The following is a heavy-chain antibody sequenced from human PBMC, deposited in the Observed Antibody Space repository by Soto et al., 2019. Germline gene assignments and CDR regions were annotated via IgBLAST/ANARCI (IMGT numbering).Heavy chain of an antibody. Sequence: QVQLVESGGGVVQPGRSLGLSCAASGFTFSSYGMHWVRQAPGKGLEWVAVISYDGSNKYYADSVKGRFTISRDNSKNTLYLQMNSLRAEDTAVYYCAKDSELLWFGELLPNDYWGQGTLVTVSS. V-gene: IGHV3-30*18. CDR3: AKDSELLWFGELLPNDY. CDR1: GFTFSSYG. CDR2: ISYDGSNK. J-gene: IGHJ4*02. D-gene: IGHD3-10*01.